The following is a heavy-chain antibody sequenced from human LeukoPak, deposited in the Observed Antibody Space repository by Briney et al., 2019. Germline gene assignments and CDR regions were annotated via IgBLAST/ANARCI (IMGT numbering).Heavy chain of an antibody. CDR1: GFTFSSYT. Sequence: GGSLRLSCAASGFTFSSYTMNWVRQAPGKGLEWVSSISSGNSYINYADSVKGRFTISRDNSKNTLYLRMNSLRADDTAVYYCAKEGPGGGGYFDDWGQGTLVTVSS. D-gene: IGHD3-16*01. CDR3: AKEGPGGGGYFDD. CDR2: ISSGNSYI. V-gene: IGHV3-21*04. J-gene: IGHJ4*02.